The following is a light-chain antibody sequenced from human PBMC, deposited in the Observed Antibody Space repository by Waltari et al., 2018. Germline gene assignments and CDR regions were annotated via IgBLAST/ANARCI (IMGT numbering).Light chain of an antibody. CDR3: QSYDTSLSVV. Sequence: QSVLTQPPSVSGAPGPRVTISCTGSGSNIGAGYDVHWYQQRPRAAPKLLIYGSTSRPVGVPALFFGPTSGTSASLAITGLQAEDEADYYCQSYDTSLSVVFGGGTKLTVL. V-gene: IGLV1-40*01. J-gene: IGLJ3*02. CDR1: GSNIGAGYD. CDR2: GST.